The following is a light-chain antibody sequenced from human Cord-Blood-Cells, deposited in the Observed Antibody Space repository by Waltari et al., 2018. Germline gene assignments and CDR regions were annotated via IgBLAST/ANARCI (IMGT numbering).Light chain of an antibody. J-gene: IGKJ5*01. V-gene: IGKV4-1*01. CDR2: WAS. CDR3: QRYYSTPIT. Sequence: DIVMPQSPDSLAVYLGARATIHCKSSQSVLSSSNNKNYLAWYQQKQGQPPKRLIYWASTREPGVPDRFSGSGSRTDFMLTISGLHAEDVAVYCFQRYYSTPITFCQGTRLESK. CDR1: QSVLSSSNNKNY.